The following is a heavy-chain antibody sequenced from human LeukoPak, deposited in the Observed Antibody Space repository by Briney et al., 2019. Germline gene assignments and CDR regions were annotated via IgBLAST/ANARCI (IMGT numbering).Heavy chain of an antibody. CDR3: ARDPGREYFDH. Sequence: GASVKVSCKASGYTLTSYFMHWVRQAPGQRLEWMGWINAGNGNTKSSQKFQGRVTITTDESTSTAYMELSSLRSEDTAVYYCARDPGREYFDHWAREPWSPSPQ. V-gene: IGHV1-3*01. J-gene: IGHJ4*02. CDR1: GYTLTSYF. CDR2: INAGNGNT.